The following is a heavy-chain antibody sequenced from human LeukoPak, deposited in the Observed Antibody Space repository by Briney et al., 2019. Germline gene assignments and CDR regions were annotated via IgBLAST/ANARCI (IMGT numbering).Heavy chain of an antibody. CDR2: INPNSGDT. CDR3: ARVASGIAAAGGLDY. V-gene: IGHV1-2*02. J-gene: IGHJ4*02. CDR1: GYTFTSYG. D-gene: IGHD6-13*01. Sequence: GASVKVSCKASGYTFTSYGISWVRQAPGQGLEWMGWINPNSGDTNYAQKFQGRVTMTRDTSISTAYMELSRLRSDDTAVYYCARVASGIAAAGGLDYWGQGTLVTVSS.